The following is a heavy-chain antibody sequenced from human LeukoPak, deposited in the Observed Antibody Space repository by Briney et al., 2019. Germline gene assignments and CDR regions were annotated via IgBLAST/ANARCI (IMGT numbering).Heavy chain of an antibody. V-gene: IGHV4-59*01. CDR2: IYYSGSI. CDR3: ARTSYDSSGYLAFDI. D-gene: IGHD3-22*01. J-gene: IGHJ3*02. CDR1: GGSISSYY. Sequence: KASETLSLTCTVSGGSISSYYWSWIRQPPGKGLEWIGYIYYSGSINYNPSLKSRVTISEDTSKNQFSLKLSSVTAAGTAVYYCARTSYDSSGYLAFDIWGQGTMVTVSS.